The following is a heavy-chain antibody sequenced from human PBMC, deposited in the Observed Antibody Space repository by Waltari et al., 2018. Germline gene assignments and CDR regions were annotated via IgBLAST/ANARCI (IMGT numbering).Heavy chain of an antibody. Sequence: EVQLVESGGGLIQPGGSLRLSCAASGFTVSSNYMHWVRQAPGKGLEWVSVIYSGSTTYYADSVKGRFTISRDNSKNTLYLQMNSLRAEDTAVYYCARDRSSYYYDSSGYENWGQGTLVTVSS. V-gene: IGHV3-53*01. J-gene: IGHJ4*02. CDR2: IYSGSTT. CDR1: GFTVSSNY. CDR3: ARDRSSYYYDSSGYEN. D-gene: IGHD3-22*01.